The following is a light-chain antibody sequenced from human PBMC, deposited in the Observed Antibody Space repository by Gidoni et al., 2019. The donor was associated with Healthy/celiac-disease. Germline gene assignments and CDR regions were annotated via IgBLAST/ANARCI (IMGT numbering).Light chain of an antibody. CDR2: DAS. V-gene: IGKV1-33*01. Sequence: DIPITQSPSSLSASVADRVTITCKARQDMSNYLNWYQQKPGKAPNLLMYDASNLETWVPSRFSGSGSGTAFTFTISSLQPEDIATYYCQQYDNLPYTFGQGTKLEIK. CDR3: QQYDNLPYT. CDR1: QDMSNY. J-gene: IGKJ2*01.